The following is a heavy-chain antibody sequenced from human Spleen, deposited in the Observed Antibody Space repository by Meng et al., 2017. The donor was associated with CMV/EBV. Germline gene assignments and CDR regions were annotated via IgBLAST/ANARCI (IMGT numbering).Heavy chain of an antibody. J-gene: IGHJ4*02. Sequence: SETLSLTCTVSGGSINSNSWSWIQQPPGKGLEWIGYIYYTGSTNYNPSLKSRVTISLDTSKNQFSLKLSSVTAADTAVYYCASGITGTPGVGYFDYWGQGTLVIVSS. CDR2: IYYTGST. V-gene: IGHV4-59*08. D-gene: IGHD1-7*01. CDR3: ASGITGTPGVGYFDY. CDR1: GGSINSNS.